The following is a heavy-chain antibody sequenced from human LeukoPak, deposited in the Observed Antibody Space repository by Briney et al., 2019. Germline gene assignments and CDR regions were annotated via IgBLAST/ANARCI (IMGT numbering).Heavy chain of an antibody. J-gene: IGHJ4*02. D-gene: IGHD2-21*01. CDR3: ATSNDAKIAPFDH. V-gene: IGHV4-4*09. CDR1: GVSMSAYQ. CDR2: INTKGET. Sequence: SETLSLTCTVSGVSMSAYQWSWVRQSPEKGLEWIGCINTKGETSYNPSLKSRVTTSVDTSKSQLSLRLTSVTAADTAVYYCATSNDAKIAPFDHWGQGAPVTASS.